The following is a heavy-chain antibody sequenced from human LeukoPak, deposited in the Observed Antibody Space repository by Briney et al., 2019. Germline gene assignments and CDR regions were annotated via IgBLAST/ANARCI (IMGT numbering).Heavy chain of an antibody. V-gene: IGHV4-4*07. D-gene: IGHD3-16*01. CDR3: ASVMFTFSGQGAFDI. J-gene: IGHJ3*02. Sequence: PSETLSLTCTVSGGSISSYYWSWIRHPAGKGLEWVGRIYTSGSTNYNPSLKSRVTMSVDTSKNQFSLKLSSVTAADTAVYYCASVMFTFSGQGAFDIWGQGTMVTVSS. CDR2: IYTSGST. CDR1: GGSISSYY.